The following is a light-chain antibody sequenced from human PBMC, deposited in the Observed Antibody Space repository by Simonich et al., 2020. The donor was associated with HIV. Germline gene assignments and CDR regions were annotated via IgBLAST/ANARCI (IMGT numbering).Light chain of an antibody. J-gene: IGKJ3*01. CDR1: RSVLYRSNNKNY. Sequence: DIVMTQSPDSLAVSLGERATINCKSSRSVLYRSNNKNYLAWYQQKPGQPPKLLIYWASTRESGVPDRFSASGSGTDFTLTISSLQAEDVAIYYCQQYYSTPFTFGPGTKVDIK. CDR3: QQYYSTPFT. V-gene: IGKV4-1*01. CDR2: WAS.